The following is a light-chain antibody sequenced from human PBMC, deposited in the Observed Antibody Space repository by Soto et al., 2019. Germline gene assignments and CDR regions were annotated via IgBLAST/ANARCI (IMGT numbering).Light chain of an antibody. Sequence: EIVLTQSPGTLSLSPGERATLSCRASQSLTSSYLAWYQQKPGQAPRLLIYGASSRATGIPDRFSGSGSGTDFTLTISRLEPEDFAVYYCQQYESSPSSYTFGQGTQLEIK. CDR1: QSLTSSY. CDR2: GAS. V-gene: IGKV3-20*01. J-gene: IGKJ2*01. CDR3: QQYESSPSSYT.